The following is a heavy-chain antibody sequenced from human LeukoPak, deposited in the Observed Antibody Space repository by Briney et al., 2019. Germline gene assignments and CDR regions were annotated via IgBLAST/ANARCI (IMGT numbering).Heavy chain of an antibody. J-gene: IGHJ4*02. Sequence: GGSLRLSCAASGFTFSSYWMHWVRQAPGKGLVWVSRIKSDRTSTSYADSVKGRLTVSRDIAKNTLFLQMNSLRAEDTAVYYCAVRYSGSWYLFDYWGQGTLVTVSS. V-gene: IGHV3-74*01. CDR1: GFTFSSYW. D-gene: IGHD6-13*01. CDR2: IKSDRTST. CDR3: AVRYSGSWYLFDY.